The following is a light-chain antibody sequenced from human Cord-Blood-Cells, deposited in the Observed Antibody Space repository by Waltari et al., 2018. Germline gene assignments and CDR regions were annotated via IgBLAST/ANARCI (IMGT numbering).Light chain of an antibody. CDR1: SSDVGGYNY. CDR3: SSYTSSSTVV. V-gene: IGLV2-14*01. J-gene: IGLJ2*01. Sequence: QSALTQPASVSGSPGQSITISCTGTSSDVGGYNYVSWYQQHPGKAPKLMIYDVSNRPSGVSNRFAVSKSGNTASRTISGLQADDEADYYCSSYTSSSTVVFGGGTKLTVL. CDR2: DVS.